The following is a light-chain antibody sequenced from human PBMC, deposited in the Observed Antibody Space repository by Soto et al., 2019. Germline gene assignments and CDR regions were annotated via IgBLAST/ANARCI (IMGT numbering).Light chain of an antibody. V-gene: IGLV2-14*01. Sequence: QSALTQPASLSGSPGQSITISCTGANSEVRIYDYASWYQQHPGKAPKLIIYEVSTRPSGVSNRFSGVKSGNSASLTISGLQPEDEADYYCGSYTATSPLVVLGGGTKLTVL. CDR2: EVS. CDR3: GSYTATSPLVV. J-gene: IGLJ2*01. CDR1: NSEVRIYDY.